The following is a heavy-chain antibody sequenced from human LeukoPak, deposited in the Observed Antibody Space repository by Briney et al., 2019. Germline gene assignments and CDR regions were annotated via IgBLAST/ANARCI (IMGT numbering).Heavy chain of an antibody. Sequence: GASVKVSCKTSGYTFTRSGITWVRQAPGQGLEWMGWISGYNGDTAYAQMFQGRVTMTTDTSTSTAYMELRSLRSDDTAVYYCARDPYYDFWSTSAWFDPWGQGTLVTVSS. CDR1: GYTFTRSG. CDR3: ARDPYYDFWSTSAWFDP. V-gene: IGHV1-18*01. D-gene: IGHD3-3*01. J-gene: IGHJ5*02. CDR2: ISGYNGDT.